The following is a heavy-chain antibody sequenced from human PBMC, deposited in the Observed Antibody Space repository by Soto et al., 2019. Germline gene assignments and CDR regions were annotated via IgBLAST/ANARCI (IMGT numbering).Heavy chain of an antibody. CDR1: GFSLSTSGVG. CDR3: AQSQGWDSGTHAQAY. D-gene: IGHD3-10*01. CDR2: IYWDDDK. Sequence: SGPTLVNPTQTLTLTCTFSGFSLSTSGVGVGWIRQPPGKALEWLALIYWDDDKRYSPSLKSRLPITKDTPKNQVVLTMTNMDPVDTATYYCAQSQGWDSGTHAQAYWGRGTLDTVSS. V-gene: IGHV2-5*02. J-gene: IGHJ4*02.